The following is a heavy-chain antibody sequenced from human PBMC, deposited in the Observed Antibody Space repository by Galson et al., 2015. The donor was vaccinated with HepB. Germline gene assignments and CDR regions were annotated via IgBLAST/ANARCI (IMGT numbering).Heavy chain of an antibody. V-gene: IGHV3-33*01. CDR1: GFTFSSYG. CDR2: IWYDGSNK. CDR3: ARGSSSWWPNPFDY. J-gene: IGHJ4*02. D-gene: IGHD6-13*01. Sequence: SLRLSCAASGFTFSSYGMHWVRQAPGKGLEWVAVIWYDGSNKYYADSVKGRFTISRDNSKNTLYPQMNSLRAEDTAVYYCARGSSSWWPNPFDYWGQGTLVTVSS.